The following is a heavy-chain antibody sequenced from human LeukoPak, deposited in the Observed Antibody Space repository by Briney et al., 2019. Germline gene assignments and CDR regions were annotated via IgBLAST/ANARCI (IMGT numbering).Heavy chain of an antibody. Sequence: KPSETLSLTCTVSGGSISSYYWSWIRQPPGKGLEWIGYIYYSGSTNYNPSLKSRVTISVDTSKNQFSLKLSSVTAADTAVYYCARSSSWSPYYFDYWGQGTLVTVSS. D-gene: IGHD6-6*01. J-gene: IGHJ4*02. V-gene: IGHV4-59*01. CDR3: ARSSSWSPYYFDY. CDR2: IYYSGST. CDR1: GGSISSYY.